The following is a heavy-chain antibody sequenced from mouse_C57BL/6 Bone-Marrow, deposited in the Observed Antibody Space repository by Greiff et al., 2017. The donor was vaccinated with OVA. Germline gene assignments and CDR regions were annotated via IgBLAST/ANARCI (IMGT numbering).Heavy chain of an antibody. CDR1: GFTFSDYG. Sequence: DVKLVESGGGLVQPGGSLKLSCAASGFTFSDYGMAWVRQAPRKGPEWVAFISNLAYSIYYADTVTGRFTISRENAKNTLYLEMSSLRSEDTAMYYCARRGNYAPFDYWGQGTTLTVSS. CDR2: ISNLAYSI. V-gene: IGHV5-15*04. CDR3: ARRGNYAPFDY. J-gene: IGHJ2*01. D-gene: IGHD1-1*02.